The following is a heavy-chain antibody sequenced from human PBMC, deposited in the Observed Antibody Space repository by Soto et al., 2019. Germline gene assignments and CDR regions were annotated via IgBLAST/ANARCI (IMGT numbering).Heavy chain of an antibody. CDR3: ARGGYYCSGSKLPSYSMDV. Sequence: ASVKVSCKASGYTFTGYYMHWVRQAPGQGLEWMGWINPNSGGTNYAQKFQGWVTMTRDTSISTAYMELSRLRSDDTAVYYCARGGYYCSGSKLPSYSMDVWCTGTTVTVFS. J-gene: IGHJ6*03. V-gene: IGHV1-2*04. CDR1: GYTFTGYY. D-gene: IGHD3-10*01. CDR2: INPNSGGT.